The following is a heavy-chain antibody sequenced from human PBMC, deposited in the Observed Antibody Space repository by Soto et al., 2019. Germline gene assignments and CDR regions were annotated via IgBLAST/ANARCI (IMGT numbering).Heavy chain of an antibody. CDR1: GYTFTGYY. CDR2: INPNSGGT. V-gene: IGHV1-2*04. Sequence: GASVKVSCKASGYTFTGYYIHWVRQAPGQGLEWMGWINPNSGGTNYAQKFQGWVTMTRDTSISTAYMELSRLRSDDTAVYYCAREWIAAAGTLGYWGRGALVTVSS. J-gene: IGHJ4*02. D-gene: IGHD6-13*01. CDR3: AREWIAAAGTLGY.